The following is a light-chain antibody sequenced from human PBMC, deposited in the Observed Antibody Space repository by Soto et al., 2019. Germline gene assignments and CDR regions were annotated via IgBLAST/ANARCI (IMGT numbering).Light chain of an antibody. V-gene: IGKV1-8*01. CDR3: QQYNGYST. Sequence: AIRMTQSPSSFSASTGDRVTITCRASQGISSYLAWYQQKPGKAPKLLIYAASTLQSGVPSRFSGSGSGTDFTLTISCLQSEDFATYYCQQYNGYSTFAQGTYVDIK. CDR2: AAS. CDR1: QGISSY. J-gene: IGKJ2*01.